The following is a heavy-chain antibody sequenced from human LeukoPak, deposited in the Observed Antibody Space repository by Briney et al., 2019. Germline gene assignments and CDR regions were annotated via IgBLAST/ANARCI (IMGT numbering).Heavy chain of an antibody. CDR3: ATERWLQTYYYYYMDV. Sequence: SVKVSCKASGYTFTGYYMHWVRQAPGQGLEWMGRIIPIFGTANYAQKFQGRVTITTDESTSTAYMELSSLRSEDTAVYYCATERWLQTYYYYYMDVWGKGTTVTVSS. CDR1: GYTFTGYY. CDR2: IIPIFGTA. V-gene: IGHV1-69*05. J-gene: IGHJ6*03. D-gene: IGHD5-24*01.